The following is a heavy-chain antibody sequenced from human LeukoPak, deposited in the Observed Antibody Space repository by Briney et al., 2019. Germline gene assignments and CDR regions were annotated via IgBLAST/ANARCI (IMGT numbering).Heavy chain of an antibody. Sequence: SETLSLTCSISGGSTTGYFWTWIRQPPGKGPEWIGYVYYKGDTSYSPSLDGRVSISVDTSKKQFSLKLNSVAAADTAVYYCARHVTETYDAFDLWGQGTLVTVSS. CDR2: VYYKGDT. CDR1: GGSTTGYF. D-gene: IGHD2-21*02. J-gene: IGHJ3*01. V-gene: IGHV4-59*08. CDR3: ARHVTETYDAFDL.